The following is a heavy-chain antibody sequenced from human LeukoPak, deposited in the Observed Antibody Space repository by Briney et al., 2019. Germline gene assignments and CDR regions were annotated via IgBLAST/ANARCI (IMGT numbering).Heavy chain of an antibody. CDR1: GFTFSSYA. CDR2: ISYDGSNK. CDR3: ARDVAAGFDY. J-gene: IGHJ4*02. D-gene: IGHD6-13*01. V-gene: IGHV3-30-3*01. Sequence: GGSLRLPCAASGFTFSSYAMHWVRQAPGKGLEWVAVISYDGSNKYYADSVKGRFTISRDNSKNTLYLQMNSLRAEDTAVYYCARDVAAGFDYWGQGTLVTVSS.